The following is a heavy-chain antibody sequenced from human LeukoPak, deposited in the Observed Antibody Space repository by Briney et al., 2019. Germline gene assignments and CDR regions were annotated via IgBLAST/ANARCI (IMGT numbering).Heavy chain of an antibody. CDR3: AKQNYYDSSGYYLN. V-gene: IGHV3-30*02. CDR1: GFTFSSYG. CDR2: IRYDGSNK. D-gene: IGHD3-22*01. Sequence: PGGSLRLSCAASGFTFSSYGMHWVRQPPGKGLGGVEFIRYDGSNKYYADSVKGRFTISRDNSKNTLYLQMNSLRAEDTAVYYCAKQNYYDSSGYYLNWGQGTLVTVSS. J-gene: IGHJ4*02.